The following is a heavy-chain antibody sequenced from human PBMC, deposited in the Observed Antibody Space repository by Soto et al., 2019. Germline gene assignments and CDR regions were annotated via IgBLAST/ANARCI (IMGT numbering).Heavy chain of an antibody. CDR3: ARDTSYYDSSGYSV. Sequence: SETLSLTCTVSGGSISSYYWSWIRQPAGKGLEWIGRIYTSGSTNYNPSLKSRVTMSVDTSKNQFSLKLSSVTAADTAVYYCARDTSYYDSSGYSVWGQGTLVTVSS. J-gene: IGHJ4*02. D-gene: IGHD3-22*01. V-gene: IGHV4-4*07. CDR2: IYTSGST. CDR1: GGSISSYY.